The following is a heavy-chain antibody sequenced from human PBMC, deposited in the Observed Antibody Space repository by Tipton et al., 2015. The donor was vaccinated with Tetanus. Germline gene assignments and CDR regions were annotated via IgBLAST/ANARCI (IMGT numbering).Heavy chain of an antibody. V-gene: IGHV4-34*01. CDR3: ARGGRDAYNNPLVEFDV. Sequence: LRLSCTVSGGSFSLYYWNWVRQSPGKGLEWIGEISHSGSSSYSPSLKSRVTISVDTSKNQFSLRVRSVAAADTAVYYCARGGRDAYNNPLVEFDVWGRGTTVPASS. CDR2: ISHSGSS. J-gene: IGHJ3*01. CDR1: GGSFSLYY. D-gene: IGHD5-24*01.